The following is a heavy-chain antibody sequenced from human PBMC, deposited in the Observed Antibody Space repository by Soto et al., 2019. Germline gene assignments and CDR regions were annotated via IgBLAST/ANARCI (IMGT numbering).Heavy chain of an antibody. CDR3: ARDRNLETSAWARDY. D-gene: IGHD6-19*01. Sequence: QVQLVQSGAEVKKPGAVVEVSCKASGYTFTSHYVHWVRQAPGQGLEWMGLINANSGTTSYAQKFQGRVTMTRDTSTSTVYMELSRLRFEDTAVYYCARDRNLETSAWARDYWGQGTLVTVSS. CDR1: GYTFTSHY. J-gene: IGHJ4*02. CDR2: INANSGTT. V-gene: IGHV1-46*03.